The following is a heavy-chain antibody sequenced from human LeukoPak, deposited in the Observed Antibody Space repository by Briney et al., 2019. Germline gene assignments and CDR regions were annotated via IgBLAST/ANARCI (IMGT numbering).Heavy chain of an antibody. Sequence: GGSLRLSCAASGFTFSDLYMDWVRQAPGKGLEWVGRIRNKANTYTTEYAASVKGRFTISREDSENLVFLQMNGLETEDTAVYYCTRTYSERYGYFYYMDVWGKGTTVTVSS. CDR3: TRTYSERYGYFYYMDV. J-gene: IGHJ6*03. CDR1: GFTFSDLY. D-gene: IGHD1-26*01. V-gene: IGHV3-72*01. CDR2: IRNKANTYTT.